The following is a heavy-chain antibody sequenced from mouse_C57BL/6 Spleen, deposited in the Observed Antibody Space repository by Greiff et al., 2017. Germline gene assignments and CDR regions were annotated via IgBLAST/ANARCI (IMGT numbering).Heavy chain of an antibody. D-gene: IGHD1-2*01. J-gene: IGHJ2*01. CDR3: ARRLDSDY. CDR2: IDPSDSYT. CDR1: GYTFTSYW. V-gene: IGHV1-50*01. Sequence: VQLQQPGAELVKPGASVKLSCKASGYTFTSYWMQWVKQRPGQGLEWIGEIDPSDSYTNYNQKFKGKATLTVDTSSSTAYMQLSSLTSEDSAVYYCARRLDSDYWGQGTTLTVSS.